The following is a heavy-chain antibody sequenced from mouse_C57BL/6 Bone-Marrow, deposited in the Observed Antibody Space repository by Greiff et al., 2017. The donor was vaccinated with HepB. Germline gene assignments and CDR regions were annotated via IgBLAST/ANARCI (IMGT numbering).Heavy chain of an antibody. Sequence: EVQRVESGPGLAKPSQTLSLTCSVTGYSIPSDYWNWLRKFPGNKLEYMGYISYSGSTYYNPSLKSRISITRDTSKNQYYLQLNSVTTEDTATYYCARSLLDEGYAMDYWGQGTSVTVSS. CDR1: GYSIPSDY. D-gene: IGHD2-1*01. CDR3: ARSLLDEGYAMDY. CDR2: ISYSGST. V-gene: IGHV3-8*01. J-gene: IGHJ4*01.